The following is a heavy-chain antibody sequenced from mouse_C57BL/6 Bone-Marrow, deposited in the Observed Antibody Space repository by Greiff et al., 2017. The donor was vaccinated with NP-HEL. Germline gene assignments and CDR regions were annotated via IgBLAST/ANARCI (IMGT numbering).Heavy chain of an antibody. J-gene: IGHJ4*01. D-gene: IGHD2-3*01. CDR3: AREDGYYFYAMDY. Sequence: VQLQQPGAELVMPGASVKLSCKASGYTFTSYWMHWVKQRPGQGLEWIGEIDPSDSYTNYNQKFKGKSTLTVDKSSSTAYMQLSSLTSEDSAVYDCAREDGYYFYAMDYWGQGTSVTVSS. V-gene: IGHV1-69*01. CDR1: GYTFTSYW. CDR2: IDPSDSYT.